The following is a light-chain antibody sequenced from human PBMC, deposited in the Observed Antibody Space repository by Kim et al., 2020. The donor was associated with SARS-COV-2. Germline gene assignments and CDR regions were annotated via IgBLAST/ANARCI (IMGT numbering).Light chain of an antibody. CDR2: NAS. CDR1: QSISSW. CDR3: QQYSTYRT. Sequence: SAAVGDRVSITCRASQSISSWLAWYQQKPGKAPNLLIYNASSLEGGVPSRFSGSGSGTAFTLTISSMQPDDFATYYCQQYSTYRTFGQGTKVDIK. V-gene: IGKV1-5*01. J-gene: IGKJ1*01.